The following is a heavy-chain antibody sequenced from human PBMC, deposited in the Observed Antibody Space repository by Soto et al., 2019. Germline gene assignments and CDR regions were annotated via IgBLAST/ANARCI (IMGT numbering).Heavy chain of an antibody. D-gene: IGHD3-3*02. Sequence: SETLSLTGTVSGDSIISSDFYWGWVRQPPGKGLEWIGSIFYLGSSYYNPSLKSRVTMSVDTSKNQFSLRLRSVTAADTALYFCPRHSLARRKNNWFDPWGQGIMVSVSS. CDR2: IFYLGSS. V-gene: IGHV4-39*01. CDR1: GDSIISSDFY. J-gene: IGHJ5*02. CDR3: PRHSLARRKNNWFDP.